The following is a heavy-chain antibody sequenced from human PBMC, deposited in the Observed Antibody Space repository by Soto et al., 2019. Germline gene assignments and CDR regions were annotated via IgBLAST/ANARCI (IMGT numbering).Heavy chain of an antibody. Sequence: HITLKESGATLVNPTQTLSLTCTFSGFSLSTTGVAVGWIRQPPGSALERLALFYWDDEKRYSPSLKSRLTMRKDTSQNRVVRIMTHMEAVDTATYYCAQTTTRATVASGVHYYYIDVWGKGTTVTVSS. V-gene: IGHV2-5*02. CDR2: FYWDDEK. D-gene: IGHD4-17*01. CDR3: AQTTTRATVASGVHYYYIDV. J-gene: IGHJ6*03. CDR1: GFSLSTTGVA.